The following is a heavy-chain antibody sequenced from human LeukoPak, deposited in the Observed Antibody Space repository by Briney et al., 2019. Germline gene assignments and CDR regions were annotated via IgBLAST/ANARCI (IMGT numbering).Heavy chain of an antibody. J-gene: IGHJ4*02. Sequence: GGSLRLSCTTFEFPLRNYWMSWVRQASGKGLGWVGRIRSTANGYATAYAASVKGRFTISRDDSKNTAYLQMDSLKTEDTAVYFDYWGQGTLVTVSS. CDR2: IRSTANGYAT. CDR3: Y. V-gene: IGHV3-73*01. CDR1: EFPLRNYW.